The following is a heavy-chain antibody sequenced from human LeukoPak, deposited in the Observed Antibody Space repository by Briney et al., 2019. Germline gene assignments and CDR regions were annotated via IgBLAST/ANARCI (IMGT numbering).Heavy chain of an antibody. CDR2: ISSSGSTI. D-gene: IGHD3-10*01. CDR1: GFTFSSYE. CDR3: AKGGAVSSKSITMVRGTRRYYYYMDV. V-gene: IGHV3-48*03. J-gene: IGHJ6*03. Sequence: GGSLRLSCAASGFTFSSYEMNWVRQAPGKGLEWVSYISSSGSTIYYADSVKGRFTISRDNSKNTLYLQMNSLRAGDTAVYYCAKGGAVSSKSITMVRGTRRYYYYMDVWGKGTTVAISS.